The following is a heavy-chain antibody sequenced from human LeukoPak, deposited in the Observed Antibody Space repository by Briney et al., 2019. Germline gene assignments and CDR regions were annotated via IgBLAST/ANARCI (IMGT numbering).Heavy chain of an antibody. Sequence: EASVKVSCKASGGTFSSYAISWVRQAPGQGLEWMGWINPNSGGINYAQKFQGRVTMTRDTSISTAYMELSRLRSDDTAVYYCARDQVYNSAQGVVDYWGQGTLVTVSS. CDR2: INPNSGGI. D-gene: IGHD6-19*01. CDR3: ARDQVYNSAQGVVDY. J-gene: IGHJ4*02. V-gene: IGHV1-2*02. CDR1: GGTFSSYA.